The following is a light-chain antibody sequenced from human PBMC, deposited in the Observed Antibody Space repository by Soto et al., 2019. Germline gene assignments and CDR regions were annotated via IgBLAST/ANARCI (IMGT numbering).Light chain of an antibody. CDR3: SAYAARSTLV. V-gene: IGLV2-14*01. CDR1: SSDIGGHQF. J-gene: IGLJ3*02. CDR2: EVT. Sequence: QSALAQPASVSGSPGQSITISCTGTSSDIGGHQFVSWYQQQSGKAPKLVIYEVTDRPSGVSDRFSGSKSGNTASLTISGLQSEDEGDYYCSAYAARSTLVFGGGTKATVL.